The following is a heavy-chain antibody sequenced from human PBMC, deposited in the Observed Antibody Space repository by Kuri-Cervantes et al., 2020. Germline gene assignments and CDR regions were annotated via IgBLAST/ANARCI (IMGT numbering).Heavy chain of an antibody. CDR2: INPNSGGT. CDR3: ARGWKTYYYDSSGYYPPRGFDP. Sequence: ASVKVSCKASGYTFTGYYMHWVRQAPGQGLEWMGWINPNSGGTNYAQKFQGRVTMTRDTSISTAYMELSRLRSEDTAVYYCARGWKTYYYDSSGYYPPRGFDPWGQGTLVTVSS. J-gene: IGHJ5*02. CDR1: GYTFTGYY. D-gene: IGHD3-22*01. V-gene: IGHV1-2*02.